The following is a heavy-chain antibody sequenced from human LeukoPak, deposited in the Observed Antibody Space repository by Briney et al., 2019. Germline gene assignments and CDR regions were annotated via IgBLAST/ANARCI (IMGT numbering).Heavy chain of an antibody. J-gene: IGHJ6*02. Sequence: GGSLRLSCAASGFTVSDNYISWVRQAPGKGLGWVSFVFSGDSTYYADSVKGRFTISRDNSKNMVYLQINSLRPEDTAVYYCARDGGPGTYSSNNYKYYGMDVWGQGTTVTVSS. CDR3: ARDGGPGTYSSNNYKYYGMDV. V-gene: IGHV3-66*01. CDR2: VFSGDST. CDR1: GFTVSDNY. D-gene: IGHD3-10*01.